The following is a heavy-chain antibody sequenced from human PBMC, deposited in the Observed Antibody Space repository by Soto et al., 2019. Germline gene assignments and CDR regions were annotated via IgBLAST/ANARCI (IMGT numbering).Heavy chain of an antibody. D-gene: IGHD1-1*01. CDR2: IYYSGST. V-gene: IGHV4-59*01. J-gene: IGHJ6*02. Sequence: XETLSLTFAVAGGSISSYYWSWIRQPPGKGLEWIGYIYYSGSTNYNPSLKSRVTISVDTSKNQFSLKLSSVTAADTAVYYCARESWNYNYYYGMDVWGQGNTATVSS. CDR1: GGSISSYY. CDR3: ARESWNYNYYYGMDV.